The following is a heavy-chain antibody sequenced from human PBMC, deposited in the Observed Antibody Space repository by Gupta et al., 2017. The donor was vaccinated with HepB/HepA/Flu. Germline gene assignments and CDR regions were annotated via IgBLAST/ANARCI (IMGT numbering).Heavy chain of an antibody. Sequence: QVQFVQSGVEGTNPRAPVRFFCQASGFVFMTYSINWVRQAPRTGLEWMGWISTYNGSVKFSQNFQGRVTMATDTSTRTVYMEMRSLRSDDTAVYYCARDLSVFWSAHSRVPGNNAWGQGTLVTVSS. V-gene: IGHV1-18*01. CDR2: ISTYNGSV. CDR3: ARDLSVFWSAHSRVPGNNA. CDR1: GFVFMTYS. J-gene: IGHJ5*02. D-gene: IGHD3-3*01.